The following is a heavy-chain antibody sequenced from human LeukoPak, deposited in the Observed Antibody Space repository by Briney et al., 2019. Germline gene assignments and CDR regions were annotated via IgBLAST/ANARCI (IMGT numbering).Heavy chain of an antibody. Sequence: GGSLRLSCAASGFTFSSYAMNWVRQAPGKGLEWISSISGSGDNTYYADSVKGRFTISRDNAKSSLYLQMNSLRAEDTALYYCARHRTASDYWGQGTLVTVSS. J-gene: IGHJ4*02. V-gene: IGHV3-21*01. CDR3: ARHRTASDY. D-gene: IGHD3-16*02. CDR1: GFTFSSYA. CDR2: ISGSGDNT.